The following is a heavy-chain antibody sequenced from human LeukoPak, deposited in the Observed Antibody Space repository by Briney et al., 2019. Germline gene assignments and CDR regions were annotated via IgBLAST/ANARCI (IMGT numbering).Heavy chain of an antibody. J-gene: IGHJ3*02. D-gene: IGHD5-18*01. CDR3: ARNRDSSGSEGWDALDI. CDR1: GFTFSSYW. CDR2: IKQDGSEK. V-gene: IGHV3-7*01. Sequence: SGGSLRLSCAASGFTFSSYWMSWVRQAPGKGLEWVANIKQDGSEKYHVDSVKGRFTISRDNAKNSLYLQMNSLRAEDTAVYYCARNRDSSGSEGWDALDIWGQGTMVTVSS.